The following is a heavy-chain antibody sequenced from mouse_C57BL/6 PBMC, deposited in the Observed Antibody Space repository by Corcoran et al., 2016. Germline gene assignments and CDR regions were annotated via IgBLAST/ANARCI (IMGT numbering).Heavy chain of an antibody. CDR3: GRRGGGKGYFDV. Sequence: QIQLVQSGPELKKPGETVKISCKASGYTFTTYGMSWVKQAPGKGLKWMGWINTYSGVPTYADDFKGRFAFSLETSASTAYLQINNLKNEDTATYFCGRRGGGKGYFDVWGTGTTVTVSS. D-gene: IGHD1-1*02. CDR2: INTYSGVP. CDR1: GYTFTTYG. J-gene: IGHJ1*03. V-gene: IGHV9-3*01.